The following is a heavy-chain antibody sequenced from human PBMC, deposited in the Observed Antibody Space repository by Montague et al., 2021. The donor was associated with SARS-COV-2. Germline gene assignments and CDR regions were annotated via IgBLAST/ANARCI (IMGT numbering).Heavy chain of an antibody. CDR3: AKVGTAAAGTTFSRYFQH. CDR1: GFTFEDYA. V-gene: IGHV3-9*01. Sequence: SLRLSCAASGFTFEDYAMHWFRQAPGKGLEWVSGISWDSGSIGYADSVKGRFSISRDNAKNSLYLQMNSLRAEDTALYYCAKVGTAAAGTTFSRYFQHWGQGTLVTVSS. CDR2: ISWDSGSI. D-gene: IGHD6-13*01. J-gene: IGHJ1*01.